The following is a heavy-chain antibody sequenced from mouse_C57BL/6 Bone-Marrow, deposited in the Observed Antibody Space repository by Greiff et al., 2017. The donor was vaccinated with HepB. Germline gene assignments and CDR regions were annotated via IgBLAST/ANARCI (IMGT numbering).Heavy chain of an antibody. D-gene: IGHD1-3*01. CDR1: GFTFSSYA. Sequence: EVKVVESGGGLVKPGGSLKLSCAASGFTFSSYAMSWVRQTTEKRLEWVASISDGGSYTYYPDNVKGRFTISRDNTKNNLYLQMSHLKSEDTAIVYCAREGVAKLEILLFAYWGQGTLVTVSA. V-gene: IGHV5-4*01. CDR2: ISDGGSYT. J-gene: IGHJ3*01. CDR3: AREGVAKLEILLFAY.